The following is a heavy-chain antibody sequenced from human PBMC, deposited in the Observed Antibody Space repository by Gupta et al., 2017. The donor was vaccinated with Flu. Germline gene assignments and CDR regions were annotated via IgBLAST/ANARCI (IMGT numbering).Heavy chain of an antibody. Sequence: TSYDINWVRQATGQGLEWMGWMNPNSGNTGYAQKFQGRVTMTRNTSISTAYMELSSLRSEDTAVYYCARIVDSSGYYSDAFDIWGQGTMVTVSS. D-gene: IGHD3-22*01. CDR2: MNPNSGNT. CDR3: ARIVDSSGYYSDAFDI. V-gene: IGHV1-8*01. CDR1: TSYD. J-gene: IGHJ3*02.